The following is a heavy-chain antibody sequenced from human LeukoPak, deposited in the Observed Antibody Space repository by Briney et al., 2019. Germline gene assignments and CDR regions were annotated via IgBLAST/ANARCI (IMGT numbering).Heavy chain of an antibody. D-gene: IGHD2-21*01. CDR1: GFIYRNYG. CDR3: ARDRDFSHSFYC. J-gene: IGHJ4*02. V-gene: IGHV3-33*01. Sequence: GGSLTLLCAASGFIYRNYGVHWVRQAPGKGLEWVTFIWYDGNNKYYADSVKGRFTISRDNSKNTLYLQMNSLRAEDTAVYFCARDRDFSHSFYCWGQGSLVTVSS. CDR2: IWYDGNNK.